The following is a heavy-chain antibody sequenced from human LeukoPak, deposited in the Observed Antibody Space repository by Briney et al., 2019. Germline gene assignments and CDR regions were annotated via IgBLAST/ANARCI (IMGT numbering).Heavy chain of an antibody. V-gene: IGHV1-24*01. D-gene: IGHD2-15*01. Sequence: ASVKVSCKVSGYTLTELSMHWVRQAPGKGLEWMGGFDPEDGETIYAQKFQGRVTMTEDTSTDTAYMELSSLRFEDTAVYYCATNGICSGGSCYYLPFDYWGQGTLVTVSS. CDR3: ATNGICSGGSCYYLPFDY. CDR2: FDPEDGET. CDR1: GYTLTELS. J-gene: IGHJ4*02.